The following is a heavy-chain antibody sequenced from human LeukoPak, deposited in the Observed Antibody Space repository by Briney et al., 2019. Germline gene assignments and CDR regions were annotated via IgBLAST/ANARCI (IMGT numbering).Heavy chain of an antibody. D-gene: IGHD3-10*01. Sequence: PSETLSLTCAVFGGSFSGYYWSWIRQPPGEGLEWIGEINHSGSTNYNPSLKSRVTISVDTSKNQFSLKLSSVTAADTAVYYCARARTMVRGVIIKPYYGMDVWGKGTTVTVSS. CDR1: GGSFSGYY. V-gene: IGHV4-34*01. CDR3: ARARTMVRGVIIKPYYGMDV. J-gene: IGHJ6*04. CDR2: INHSGST.